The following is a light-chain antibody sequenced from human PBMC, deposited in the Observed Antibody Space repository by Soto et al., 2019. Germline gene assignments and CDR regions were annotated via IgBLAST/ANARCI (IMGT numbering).Light chain of an antibody. CDR3: QHLNSYPFT. CDR2: AAA. CDR1: QGISSY. J-gene: IGKJ5*01. Sequence: DIPLTQSPSLLSASVGDRVTITCRARQGISSYLAWYQQKPGGAPKLLIYAAATLQSGVPSRFSGSGSGTEFTLAIASLQPEDFATYYCQHLNSYPFTFGQGTRLEIK. V-gene: IGKV1-9*01.